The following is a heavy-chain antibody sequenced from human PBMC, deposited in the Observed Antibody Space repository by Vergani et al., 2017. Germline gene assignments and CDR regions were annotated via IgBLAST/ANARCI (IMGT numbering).Heavy chain of an antibody. V-gene: IGHV3-21*01. Sequence: VQLVESGGGVVQPGRSLRLSCAASGFTFSSYSMNWVRQAPGKGLEWVSSISSSSSYIYYADSVKGRFTISRDNAKNSLYLQMNSLRAEDTAVYYCAREGGIRFLEKVGYYYMDVWGKGTTVTVSS. D-gene: IGHD3-3*01. J-gene: IGHJ6*03. CDR3: AREGGIRFLEKVGYYYMDV. CDR1: GFTFSSYS. CDR2: ISSSSSYI.